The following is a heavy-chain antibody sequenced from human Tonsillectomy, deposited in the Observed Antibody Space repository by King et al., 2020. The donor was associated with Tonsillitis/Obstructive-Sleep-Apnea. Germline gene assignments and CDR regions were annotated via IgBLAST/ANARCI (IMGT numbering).Heavy chain of an antibody. J-gene: IGHJ6*03. CDR1: GFTFSSYT. CDR2: ISSSSSYI. D-gene: IGHD6-19*01. Sequence: VQLVESGGGLVKPGGSLRLSCAASGFTFSSYTMNWVRQAPRKGLEWVSFISSSSSYIYYADSVKGRFTISRDNAKNSLYLQMNSLRAEDTAVYYCAGGKAGTAPLDSYYYRDVWGKGTPVTVSS. V-gene: IGHV3-21*01. CDR3: AGGKAGTAPLDSYYYRDV.